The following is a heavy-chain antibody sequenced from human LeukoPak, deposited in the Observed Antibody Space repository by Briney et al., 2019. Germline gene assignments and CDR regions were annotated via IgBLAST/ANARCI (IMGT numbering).Heavy chain of an antibody. CDR2: ISYDGSNK. D-gene: IGHD3-3*01. V-gene: IGHV3-30*18. Sequence: PGRSLRLSCAASGFTFSSYGMHWVRQAPGKGLEWVAVISYDGSNKYYADSVKGRFTISRDNSKNTLYLQMNSLRAEDTAVYYCAKPGLRFLEWLPDYWGQGTLVTVSS. CDR1: GFTFSSYG. CDR3: AKPGLRFLEWLPDY. J-gene: IGHJ4*02.